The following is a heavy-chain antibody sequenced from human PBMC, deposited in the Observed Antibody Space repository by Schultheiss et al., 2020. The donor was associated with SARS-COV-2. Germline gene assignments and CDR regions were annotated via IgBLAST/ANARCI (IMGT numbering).Heavy chain of an antibody. J-gene: IGHJ4*02. V-gene: IGHV3-33*08. D-gene: IGHD2-2*01. CDR2: IWYDGSNK. CDR3: ARPAVPATAIVYYFDY. Sequence: GGSLRLSCAASGFTFSSYVMHWVRQAPGKGLVWVAVIWYDGSNKYYADSVKGRFTISRDNSKNTLYLQMNSLRAEDTAVYYCARPAVPATAIVYYFDYWGQGTLVTVSS. CDR1: GFTFSSYV.